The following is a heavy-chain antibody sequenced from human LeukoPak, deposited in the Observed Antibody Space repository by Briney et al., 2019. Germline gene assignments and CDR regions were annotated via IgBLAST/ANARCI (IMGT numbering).Heavy chain of an antibody. Sequence: PPETLSLTCAVSGYSISSGYYWDWIRQPPGKGLEWIGSIYRSGTTYYNVSLKSRVTISVDTSKNQFSLKLSSVTAADAAVYYCARQDGASAGVIYMDVWGKGTTVTVSS. D-gene: IGHD6-13*01. CDR1: GYSISSGYY. J-gene: IGHJ6*03. CDR2: IYRSGTT. V-gene: IGHV4-38-2*01. CDR3: ARQDGASAGVIYMDV.